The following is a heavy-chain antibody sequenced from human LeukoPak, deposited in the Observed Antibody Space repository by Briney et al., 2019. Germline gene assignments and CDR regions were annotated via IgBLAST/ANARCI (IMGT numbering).Heavy chain of an antibody. J-gene: IGHJ4*02. CDR3: SRYIAAAGTAY. CDR1: GFTFRNAW. V-gene: IGHV3-15*01. CDR2: IKSKTDDGTT. Sequence: GGSLRLSCAASGFTFRNAWMSWVRQAPGKGLEWVGHIKSKTDDGTTDYAAPVKGRFTISRDDSKNTLFLQRNSLKTEDTAVYYCSRYIAAAGTAYWGQGALVTVSS. D-gene: IGHD6-13*01.